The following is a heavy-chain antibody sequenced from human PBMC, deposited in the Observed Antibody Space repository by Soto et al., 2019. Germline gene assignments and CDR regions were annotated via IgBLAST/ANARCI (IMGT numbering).Heavy chain of an antibody. J-gene: IGHJ4*02. CDR1: GVSIRSSRYY. V-gene: IGHV4-39*01. Sequence: SGSLALTCTVSGVSIRSSRYYWGWIRQTPGKGLEWIGTIYFSGKTYCNPSLKSRLTISVDRSKNQFALNLTSVTAADTAVYYCARHGSYWGPGTLVTVSS. CDR2: IYFSGKT. CDR3: ARHGSY.